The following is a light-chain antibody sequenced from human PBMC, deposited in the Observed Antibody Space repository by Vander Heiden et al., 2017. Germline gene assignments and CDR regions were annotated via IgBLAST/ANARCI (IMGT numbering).Light chain of an antibody. CDR3: QQYNNWRPIA. V-gene: IGKV3-15*01. J-gene: IGKJ3*01. Sequence: EIVLTQSAATLSVSPGERATLSCRASQSVSSNLAWYQQKPGQAPRLLIYGASTRATGIPARFSGSGSGTEFTLTISSLQSEDFAVYYCQQYNNWRPIAFGPGTKVDIK. CDR1: QSVSSN. CDR2: GAS.